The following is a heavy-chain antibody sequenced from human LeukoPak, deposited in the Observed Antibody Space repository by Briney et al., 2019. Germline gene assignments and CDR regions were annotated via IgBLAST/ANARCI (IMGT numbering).Heavy chain of an antibody. D-gene: IGHD6-13*01. V-gene: IGHV4-59*01. Sequence: SETLSLTCTVSGGSISSYYWSWIRQPPGKGLEWIGYIYYTGSTNHNPSLKSRVTMSVDTSKDQFSLKLNSVTAADTAVYYCARAPLSAAGTAVDYWGQGTLVTVSS. CDR1: GGSISSYY. CDR2: IYYTGST. CDR3: ARAPLSAAGTAVDY. J-gene: IGHJ4*02.